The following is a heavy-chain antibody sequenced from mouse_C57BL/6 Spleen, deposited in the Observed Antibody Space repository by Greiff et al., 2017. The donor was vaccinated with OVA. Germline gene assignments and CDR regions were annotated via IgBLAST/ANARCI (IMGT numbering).Heavy chain of an antibody. CDR1: GFTFSSYA. CDR3: ARDGLRQAFDY. CDR2: ISDGGSYT. J-gene: IGHJ2*01. D-gene: IGHD2-2*01. Sequence: EVQRVESGGGLVKPGGSLKLSCAASGFTFSSYAMSWVRQTPEKRLEWVATISDGGSYTYYPDNVKGRFTISRDNAKNNLYLQMSHLKSEDTAMYYCARDGLRQAFDYWGQGTTLTVSS. V-gene: IGHV5-4*01.